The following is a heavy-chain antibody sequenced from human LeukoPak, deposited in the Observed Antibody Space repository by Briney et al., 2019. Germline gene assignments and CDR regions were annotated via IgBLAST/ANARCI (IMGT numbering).Heavy chain of an antibody. CDR3: AREERAIAALGRGALDY. V-gene: IGHV1-3*01. J-gene: IGHJ4*02. CDR2: INAGNGNT. CDR1: GYTSTSYA. D-gene: IGHD6-13*01. Sequence: ASVKVSCKASGYTSTSYAMHWVRQAPGQRLEWMGWINAGNGNTKYSQKFQGRVTITRDTSASTAYTELSSLRSDDTAVYYCAREERAIAALGRGALDYWGQGTLVTVSS.